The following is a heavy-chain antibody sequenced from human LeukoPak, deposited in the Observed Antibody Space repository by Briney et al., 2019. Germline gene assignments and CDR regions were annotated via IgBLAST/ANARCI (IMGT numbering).Heavy chain of an antibody. Sequence: SETLSLTCTVSGYSISSGYYWGWIRQPPGKGLEWIGSIYHSGRTFYNPSLKSRVTISVDTSKNQFSLKLSSVTAADTAVYYCARKGFSSSWLYNWFDPWGQGTLVTVSS. CDR2: IYHSGRT. J-gene: IGHJ5*02. V-gene: IGHV4-38-2*02. CDR3: ARKGFSSSWLYNWFDP. CDR1: GYSISSGYY. D-gene: IGHD6-13*01.